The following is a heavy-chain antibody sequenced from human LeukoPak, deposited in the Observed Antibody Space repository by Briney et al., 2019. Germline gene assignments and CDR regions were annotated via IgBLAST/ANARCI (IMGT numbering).Heavy chain of an antibody. CDR2: INHSGST. CDR3: ARGEYYDSSGPGGNWFDP. D-gene: IGHD3-22*01. Sequence: SETLSLTCAVYGGSFSGYYWSWIRQPPGKGLEWIGEINHSGSTNYNPSLKSRVTISVDTSKNQFSLKLSSVTAADTAVYYCARGEYYDSSGPGGNWFDPWGQGTLVTVSS. CDR1: GGSFSGYY. J-gene: IGHJ5*02. V-gene: IGHV4-34*01.